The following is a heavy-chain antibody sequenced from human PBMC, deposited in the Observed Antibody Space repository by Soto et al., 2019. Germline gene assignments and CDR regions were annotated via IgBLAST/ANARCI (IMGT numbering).Heavy chain of an antibody. Sequence: QVQLVQSGAEVKKPGSSVKVSCKASGGTFSSYTISWVRQAPGQGLEWMGRIIPILGIANYAQKFQGRVTIPADKSTSTAYRELSSLSSEDTAVYYCARAWYSSSAGHFDYWGQGTLVTVSS. V-gene: IGHV1-69*02. CDR2: IIPILGIA. CDR1: GGTFSSYT. J-gene: IGHJ4*02. D-gene: IGHD6-6*01. CDR3: ARAWYSSSAGHFDY.